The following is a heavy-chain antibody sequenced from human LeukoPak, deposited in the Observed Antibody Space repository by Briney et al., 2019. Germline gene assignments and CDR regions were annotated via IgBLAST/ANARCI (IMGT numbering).Heavy chain of an antibody. V-gene: IGHV3-74*01. CDR3: ARVNSGSCDY. Sequence: PGGSLRLSCAASGFTFSSYWMHWVRQAPGKGLVWVLRINSDGYSISYADSVKGRFTISRDNAKNSLYLQMSSLSAEDTAVYYCARVNSGSCDYWGQGTLVTVSS. J-gene: IGHJ4*02. CDR2: INSDGYSI. CDR1: GFTFSSYW. D-gene: IGHD3-10*01.